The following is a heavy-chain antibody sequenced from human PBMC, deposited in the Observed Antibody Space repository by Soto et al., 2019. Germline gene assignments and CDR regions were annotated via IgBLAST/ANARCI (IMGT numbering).Heavy chain of an antibody. CDR2: ISSSSSTI. J-gene: IGHJ5*02. Sequence: EVQLVESGGGLVQPGGSLRLSCAASGFTFSSYSMNWVRQAPGKGLEWVSYISSSSSTIYYADSVKGRFTISRDNAKNYLYLQLNSLRDEDTAVYYCARESRFLEWLSLNWFDPWGQGTLVTVST. D-gene: IGHD3-3*01. V-gene: IGHV3-48*02. CDR3: ARESRFLEWLSLNWFDP. CDR1: GFTFSSYS.